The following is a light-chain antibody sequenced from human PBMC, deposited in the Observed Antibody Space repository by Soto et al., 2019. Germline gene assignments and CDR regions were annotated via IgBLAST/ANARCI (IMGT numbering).Light chain of an antibody. CDR2: GAS. CDR3: QQYGSPLT. V-gene: IGKV3-20*01. CDR1: QSVSSSY. J-gene: IGKJ4*01. Sequence: EIVLTQSPGTLSLSPGERATLSCRASQSVSSSYLVWYQQKPGQAPRLLIYGASSRATGIPDRFSASGSGTDFTLTISRLEPEDFAVYYCQQYGSPLTFGGGTKVDIK.